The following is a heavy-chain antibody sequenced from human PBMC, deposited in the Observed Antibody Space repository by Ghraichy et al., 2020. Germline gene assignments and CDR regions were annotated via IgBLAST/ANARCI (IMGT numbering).Heavy chain of an antibody. J-gene: IGHJ4*02. CDR3: GRVRGWPRTDY. CDR1: GYMFTSYG. V-gene: IGHV1-18*01. CDR2: TSVHNGKT. Sequence: ASVKVSCKATGYMFTSYGISWVRQAPGQGLEWMGWTSVHNGKTNYTQKLQSRLTLTTDTSTRTAYMELRSLRSDDTAVYYCGRVRGWPRTDYWGQGTLVTVSS.